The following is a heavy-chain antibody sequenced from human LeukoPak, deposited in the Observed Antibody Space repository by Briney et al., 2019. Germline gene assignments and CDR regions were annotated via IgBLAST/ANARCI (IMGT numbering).Heavy chain of an antibody. Sequence: GGSLRLSCAASGFTFSSYAMSWVRQAPGKGLEWVSAISGSGGSTYYADSVKGRFTISRDNSKNTLYLQMNSLRAEDTAVYYCAKGVLLGSSPRLAADAFDIWGQGTMVTVSS. CDR2: ISGSGGST. D-gene: IGHD3-16*01. J-gene: IGHJ3*02. V-gene: IGHV3-23*01. CDR1: GFTFSSYA. CDR3: AKGVLLGSSPRLAADAFDI.